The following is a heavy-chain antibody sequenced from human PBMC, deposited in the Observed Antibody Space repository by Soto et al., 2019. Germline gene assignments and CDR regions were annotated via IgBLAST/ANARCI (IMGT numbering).Heavy chain of an antibody. Sequence: WETLSLTCTVSGGSISSYYWSWIRQPPGKGLEWIGYIYYSGSTNYNPSLKSRVTISVDTSKNQFSLKLSSVTAADTAVYYCAGRSNGTLYDFWSGYWHYYGMDVWGQGTTVTVSS. CDR1: GGSISSYY. V-gene: IGHV4-59*01. D-gene: IGHD3-3*01. CDR2: IYYSGST. CDR3: AGRSNGTLYDFWSGYWHYYGMDV. J-gene: IGHJ6*02.